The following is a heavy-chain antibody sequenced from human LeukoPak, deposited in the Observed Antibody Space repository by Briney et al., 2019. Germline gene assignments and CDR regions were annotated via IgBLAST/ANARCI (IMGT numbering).Heavy chain of an antibody. D-gene: IGHD2-2*01. CDR2: IYSGGST. CDR3: ARRRDIVVVPAAYNWFDP. CDR1: EFSIGSNY. Sequence: GGSLRLSCAASEFSIGSNYMTWVRQAPGKGLEWVSLIYSGGSTYYADSVKGRFTISRDNSKNTLYLQMNSLRAEDTAVYYCARRRDIVVVPAAYNWFDPWGQGTLVTVSS. J-gene: IGHJ5*02. V-gene: IGHV3-66*01.